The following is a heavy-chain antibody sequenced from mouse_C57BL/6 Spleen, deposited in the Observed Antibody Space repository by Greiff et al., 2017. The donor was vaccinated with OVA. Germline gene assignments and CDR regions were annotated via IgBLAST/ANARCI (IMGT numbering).Heavy chain of an antibody. CDR3: AIYGSSRGFAY. J-gene: IGHJ3*01. V-gene: IGHV5-17*01. CDR1: GFTFSDYG. Sequence: EVQLQESGGGLVKPGGSLKLSCAASGFTFSDYGMHWVRQAPEKGLEWVAYISSGSSTIYYADTVKGRFTISRDNAKNTLFLQMTSLRSEDTAMYYCAIYGSSRGFAYWGQGTLVTVSA. D-gene: IGHD1-1*01. CDR2: ISSGSSTI.